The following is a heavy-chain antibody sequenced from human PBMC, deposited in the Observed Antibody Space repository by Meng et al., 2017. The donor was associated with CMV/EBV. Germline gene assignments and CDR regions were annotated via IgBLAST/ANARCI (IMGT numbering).Heavy chain of an antibody. CDR1: GGSSSGYY. D-gene: IGHD1-14*01. V-gene: IGHV4-34*01. CDR3: ARTGYNPYYYYYYGMDV. Sequence: GSLRLSCAVYGGSSSGYYWSWIRQPPGKGLEWIGEINHSGSTNYNPSLKSRVTISVDTSKNQFSLKLSSVTAADTAVYYCARTGYNPYYYYYYGMDVWGQGTTVTVSS. J-gene: IGHJ6*02. CDR2: INHSGST.